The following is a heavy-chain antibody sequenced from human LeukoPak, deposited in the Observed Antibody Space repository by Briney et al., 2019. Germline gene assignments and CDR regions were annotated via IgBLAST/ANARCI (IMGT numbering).Heavy chain of an antibody. CDR1: GGSIRSNSYY. CDR2: IYFSGNT. V-gene: IGHV4-39*01. J-gene: IGHJ5*02. Sequence: SETLSLTCTVSGGSIRSNSYYWGWIRQPPGKGLEWIGSIYFSGNTYYNPSLKSRVTISVDTSKNQFSLKLSSVTAADTAVYYCARQRAAAGKNWFDPWGQGTLVTVSS. CDR3: ARQRAAAGKNWFDP. D-gene: IGHD6-13*01.